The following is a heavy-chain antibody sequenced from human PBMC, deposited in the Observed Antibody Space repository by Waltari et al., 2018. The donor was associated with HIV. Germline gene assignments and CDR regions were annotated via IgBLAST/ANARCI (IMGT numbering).Heavy chain of an antibody. CDR1: GEPVSRYD. CDR3: ASPISPGGMYYYGMDV. D-gene: IGHD3-16*01. J-gene: IGHJ6*02. CDR2: IIPVFGTT. V-gene: IGHV1-69*12. Sequence: QVQLVQSGAEVKRTGSSVKVCCRASGEPVSRYDVSRVRQAPGQGLEWMGGIIPVFGTTNYAQKFQGRFTSTADESTSTAYMELSSLRSEDTAVYYCASPISPGGMYYYGMDVWGQGTTVTVSS.